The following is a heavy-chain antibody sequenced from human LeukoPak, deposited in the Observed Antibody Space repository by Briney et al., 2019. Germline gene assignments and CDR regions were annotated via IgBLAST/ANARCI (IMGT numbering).Heavy chain of an antibody. D-gene: IGHD3-10*01. J-gene: IGHJ1*01. Sequence: GGSLRLSCAASGFTFSFYGMHWVRQAPGKGLEWVAVVWCDGSKKYYADSVKGRFTISRDNSKNTVYLQMNSLRVEDTAVYYCAGEEDLRELRGGREFFQYWGQGTLVTVSS. CDR1: GFTFSFYG. CDR2: VWCDGSKK. V-gene: IGHV3-33*01. CDR3: AGEEDLRELRGGREFFQY.